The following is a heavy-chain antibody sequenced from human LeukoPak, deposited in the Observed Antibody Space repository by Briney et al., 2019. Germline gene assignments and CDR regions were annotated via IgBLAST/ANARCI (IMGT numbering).Heavy chain of an antibody. V-gene: IGHV1-69-2*01. D-gene: IGHD2-2*01. CDR1: GYTFTDYY. CDR2: VDPEDGET. CDR3: ATIVVVPAVTGDY. Sequence: ASVKVSCKVSGYTFTDYYMHWVQQAPGKGLEWMGLVDPEDGETIYAEKFQGRVTITADTSTDTAHMELSSLRSEDTAVYYCATIVVVPAVTGDYWGQGTLVTVSS. J-gene: IGHJ4*02.